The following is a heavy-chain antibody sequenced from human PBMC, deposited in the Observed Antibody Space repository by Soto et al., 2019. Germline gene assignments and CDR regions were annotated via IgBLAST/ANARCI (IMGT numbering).Heavy chain of an antibody. CDR1: GGSFSGYY. D-gene: IGHD5-18*01. Sequence: SETLSLTCAVYGGSFSGYYWSWIRQPPGKGLEWIGEINHSGSTNYNPSLKSRVTISVDTSKNQFSLKLSSVTAADTAVYYCATRDHWIQLWPFDYWGQGTLVTVSS. CDR3: ATRDHWIQLWPFDY. J-gene: IGHJ4*02. V-gene: IGHV4-34*01. CDR2: INHSGST.